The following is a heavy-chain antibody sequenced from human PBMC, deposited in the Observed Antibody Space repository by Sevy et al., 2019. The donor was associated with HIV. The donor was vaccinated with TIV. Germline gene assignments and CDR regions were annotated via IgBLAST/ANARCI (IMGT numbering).Heavy chain of an antibody. Sequence: SETLSLTCTVSGDSISSSSYYWGWIRQPPGKGLEWIGSIFYSGSTYYNPSLKSRVTISVDTSKNQFSLKLNSVTAADTAVYYCARHAHITMIVTWGQGTLVTVSS. D-gene: IGHD3-22*01. J-gene: IGHJ5*02. CDR3: ARHAHITMIVT. CDR1: GDSISSSSYY. CDR2: IFYSGST. V-gene: IGHV4-39*01.